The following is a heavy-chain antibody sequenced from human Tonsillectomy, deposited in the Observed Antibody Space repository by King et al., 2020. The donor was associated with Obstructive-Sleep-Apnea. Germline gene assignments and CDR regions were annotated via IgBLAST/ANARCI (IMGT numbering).Heavy chain of an antibody. J-gene: IGHJ6*02. Sequence: QLQESGPGLVKPSGTLSLTCAVSGGSISSTNWWSWVRQPPGKGLRWIGEIHHSGSTNYNPSLKSRFTISVDKSKNQFSLKLTSITAADTAVYYCARGTLRPYYYGMDVWGQGTTVTVSS. CDR2: IHHSGST. D-gene: IGHD1/OR15-1a*01. CDR3: ARGTLRPYYYGMDV. CDR1: GGSISSTNW. V-gene: IGHV4-4*02.